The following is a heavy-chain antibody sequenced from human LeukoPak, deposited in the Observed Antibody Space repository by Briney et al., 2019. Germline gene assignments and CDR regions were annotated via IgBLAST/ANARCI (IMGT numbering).Heavy chain of an antibody. CDR2: ISGSGGST. Sequence: PGGSLRLSCAASGFTFSSYAMSWVRQAPGKGLEWVSAISGSGGSTYYADSVKGRFTISRDNSKNTLYLQMNSLRAEDTAVYYCAKDLVLYSSSHCFDYWGQGTLVTVSS. D-gene: IGHD6-6*01. V-gene: IGHV3-23*01. CDR1: GFTFSSYA. J-gene: IGHJ4*02. CDR3: AKDLVLYSSSHCFDY.